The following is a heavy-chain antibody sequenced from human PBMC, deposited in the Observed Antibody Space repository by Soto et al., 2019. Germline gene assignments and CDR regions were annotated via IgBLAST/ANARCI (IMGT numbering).Heavy chain of an antibody. CDR3: ARGGHVVVVTAAFDY. D-gene: IGHD2-21*02. Sequence: QVQLMQSGAEVKKPGASVKVSCKASGNTFTNYYIHWVRQAPGQGLEWMGTINPSGGHTTYSQNFLGRVTMTRDPSTNTLYMELTSLTSDDTAVYYCARGGHVVVVTAAFDYWGQGTLVTVSS. CDR2: INPSGGHT. V-gene: IGHV1-46*01. CDR1: GNTFTNYY. J-gene: IGHJ4*02.